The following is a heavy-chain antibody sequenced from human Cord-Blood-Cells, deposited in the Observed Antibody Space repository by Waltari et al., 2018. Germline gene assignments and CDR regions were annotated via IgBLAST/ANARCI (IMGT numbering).Heavy chain of an antibody. J-gene: IGHJ3*02. D-gene: IGHD3-9*01. CDR3: ARGRVLRYFDWTDAFDI. CDR1: GYTFTSYD. Sequence: QVQLVQSGAEVKKPGASVKVSCKASGYTFTSYDINWVRKATGQGLEWMGWMNPNSGNTGYAQKFQGRVTMTRNTSISTAYMELSSLRSEDTAVYYCARGRVLRYFDWTDAFDIWGQGTMVTVSS. CDR2: MNPNSGNT. V-gene: IGHV1-8*01.